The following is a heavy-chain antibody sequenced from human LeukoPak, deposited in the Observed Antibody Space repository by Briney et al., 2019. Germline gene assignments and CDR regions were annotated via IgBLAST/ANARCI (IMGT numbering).Heavy chain of an antibody. J-gene: IGHJ4*02. CDR1: GFTFSSFA. Sequence: GGSLRLSCSASGFTFSSFAMHWVRQAPGKGLEYVSAVNNNGGSTFYSDSVKGRFTISRDNSKNTLYLQMSSLRAEDTAVYYCAKKRIGSYYSAADYWGQGTLVTVSS. CDR3: AKKRIGSYYSAADY. D-gene: IGHD1-26*01. CDR2: VNNNGGST. V-gene: IGHV3-64D*06.